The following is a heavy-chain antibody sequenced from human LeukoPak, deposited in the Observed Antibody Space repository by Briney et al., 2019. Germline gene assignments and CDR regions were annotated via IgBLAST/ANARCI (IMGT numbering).Heavy chain of an antibody. V-gene: IGHV4-34*01. CDR1: GGSFSAYY. CDR3: ARIGLDSSGYSSWYFDL. Sequence: PSETLSLTCAVYGGSFSAYYWSWIRQPPGKGLEWIGEINHSGNTNYNPSLRSRVTISVDTSKNQFSLKLFSVTAADTAVYYCARIGLDSSGYSSWYFDLWGRGTLVTVSS. CDR2: INHSGNT. D-gene: IGHD3-22*01. J-gene: IGHJ2*01.